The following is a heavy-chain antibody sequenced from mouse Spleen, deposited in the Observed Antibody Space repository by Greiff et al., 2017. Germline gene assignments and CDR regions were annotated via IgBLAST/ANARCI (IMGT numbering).Heavy chain of an antibody. J-gene: IGHJ3*01. D-gene: IGHD2-5*01. CDR3: ARKDYSNSAWFAY. CDR2: IDPSDSYT. CDR1: GYTFTSYW. Sequence: QVQLQQPGAELVRPGTSVKLSCKASGYTFTSYWMHWVKQRPGQGLEWIGVIDPSDSYTNYNQKFKGKATSTVDTSSSTAYMQLSSLTSEDSAVYYCARKDYSNSAWFAYWGQGTLVTVSA. V-gene: IGHV1-59*01.